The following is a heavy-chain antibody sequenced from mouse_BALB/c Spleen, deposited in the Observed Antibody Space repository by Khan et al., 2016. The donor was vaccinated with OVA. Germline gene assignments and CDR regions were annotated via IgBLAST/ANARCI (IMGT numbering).Heavy chain of an antibody. J-gene: IGHJ3*01. CDR2: INPYNGGT. CDR1: GYSFTDYT. Sequence: VQLQQSGPELVKPGTSMKISCKASGYSFTDYTMNWVKQSHGKNLEWIGLINPYNGGTSYNQKFKGKATLTVDKSSSTAYMELLSLTSEDYAVLYGARGNYYCSNSGFGYWGQGTLVTVSA. V-gene: IGHV1-18*01. D-gene: IGHD1-1*01. CDR3: ARGNYYCSNSGFGY.